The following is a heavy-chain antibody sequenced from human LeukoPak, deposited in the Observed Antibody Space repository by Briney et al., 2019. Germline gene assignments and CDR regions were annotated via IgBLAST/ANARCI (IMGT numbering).Heavy chain of an antibody. V-gene: IGHV3-20*04. J-gene: IGHJ4*02. Sequence: GGSLGLSCAASGFTFDDYGMSWVRQAPGKGLEWVSGINWNGGSTGYAASVKGRFTISRDNAKNSLYLQMNSLRAEDTALYYCARDRARIAAAGLIYYFDYWGQGTLVTVSS. CDR3: ARDRARIAAAGLIYYFDY. D-gene: IGHD6-13*01. CDR1: GFTFDDYG. CDR2: INWNGGST.